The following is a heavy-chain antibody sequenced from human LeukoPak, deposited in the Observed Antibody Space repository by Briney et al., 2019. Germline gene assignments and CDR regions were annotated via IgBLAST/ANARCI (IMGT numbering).Heavy chain of an antibody. V-gene: IGHV3-23*01. Sequence: PGGSLGLSCAASGFTFSSYAMSWVRQAPGKGLEWVSAISGSGGSTYYADSVKGRFTISRDNSKNTLYLQMNSLRAEDTAVYYCAKDDNYDIFFDYWGQGTLVTVSS. J-gene: IGHJ4*02. CDR3: AKDDNYDIFFDY. CDR1: GFTFSSYA. CDR2: ISGSGGST. D-gene: IGHD3-22*01.